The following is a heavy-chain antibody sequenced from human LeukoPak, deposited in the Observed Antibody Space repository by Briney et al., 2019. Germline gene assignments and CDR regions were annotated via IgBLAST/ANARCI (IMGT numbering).Heavy chain of an antibody. Sequence: GESLKISCKGSGYSFTSYWIGWVRQAPGQGLEWMGWINPNSGGTNYAQKFQGRVTMTRDTSISTAYMELSSLRSDDTAVYYCARVTEHTAMVHWYFDLWGRGTLVTV. D-gene: IGHD5-18*01. CDR1: GYSFTSYW. J-gene: IGHJ2*01. V-gene: IGHV1-2*02. CDR3: ARVTEHTAMVHWYFDL. CDR2: INPNSGGT.